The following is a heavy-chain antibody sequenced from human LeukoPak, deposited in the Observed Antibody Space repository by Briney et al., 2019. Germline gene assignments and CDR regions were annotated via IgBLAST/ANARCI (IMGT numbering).Heavy chain of an antibody. CDR3: ARGGYCGVDCFFYY. CDR1: GGSISSGSHY. CDR2: IYTSGTT. J-gene: IGHJ4*02. V-gene: IGHV4-61*02. D-gene: IGHD2-21*02. Sequence: KTSETLSLTCTVSGGSISSGSHYWSWIRQPAGKGLEWIGRIYTSGTTNYNPSLKSRVSISVDTSKNQFSLKLTSVTAADTAVYYCARGGYCGVDCFFYYWGQGTLVTVSS.